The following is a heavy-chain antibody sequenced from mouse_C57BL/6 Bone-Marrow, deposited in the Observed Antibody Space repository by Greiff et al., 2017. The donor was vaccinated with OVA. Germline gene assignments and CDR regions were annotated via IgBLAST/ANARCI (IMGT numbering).Heavy chain of an antibody. Sequence: VQLQQSGPELVKPGASVKISCKASGYTFTDYYMNWVKQSHGKSLEWIGDINPNNGGTSYNQKFKGKATLTVDKSSSTAYMELRSLTSEDSAVYYCARCYDYGGSFAYWGQGTLVTVSA. CDR1: GYTFTDYY. J-gene: IGHJ3*01. D-gene: IGHD2-4*01. V-gene: IGHV1-26*01. CDR2: INPNNGGT. CDR3: ARCYDYGGSFAY.